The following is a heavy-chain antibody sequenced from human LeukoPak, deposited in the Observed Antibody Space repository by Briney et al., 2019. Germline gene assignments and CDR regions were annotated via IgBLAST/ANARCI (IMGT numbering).Heavy chain of an antibody. D-gene: IGHD3-3*01. J-gene: IGHJ4*02. CDR2: ISAYNGNT. V-gene: IGHV1-18*01. Sequence: ASVKVSCKASGYTFTSYGISWVRQAPGQGLEWMGWISAYNGNTNYAQKLQGRVTMTTDTSTSTDYIELRSLRSDDTAAYYCARVYQASGILEGDDYWGQGTLVTVSS. CDR1: GYTFTSYG. CDR3: ARVYQASGILEGDDY.